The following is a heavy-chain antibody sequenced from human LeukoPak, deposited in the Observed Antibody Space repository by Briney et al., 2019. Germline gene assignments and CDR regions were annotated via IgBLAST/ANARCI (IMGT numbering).Heavy chain of an antibody. J-gene: IGHJ3*02. CDR3: ARDTGGSGSYYTVEAFDI. CDR2: IYYSGST. V-gene: IGHV4-59*01. Sequence: SETLSLTCCVPGGSISCDHWSWIRQPPGRGLERIGSIYYSGSTNYKPSLKSRVNISVDTHKNQLCLELSSVTAADTAVFCCARDTGGSGSYYTVEAFDIWGQGTMVTVSS. CDR1: GGSISCDH. D-gene: IGHD3-10*01.